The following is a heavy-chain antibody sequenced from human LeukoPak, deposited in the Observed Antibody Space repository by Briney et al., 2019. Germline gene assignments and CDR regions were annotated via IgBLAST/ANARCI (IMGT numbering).Heavy chain of an antibody. CDR1: GFTFRNYA. CDR2: ISGSGGST. J-gene: IGHJ6*02. V-gene: IGHV3-23*01. CDR3: ARCSGYGMDV. D-gene: IGHD3-10*02. Sequence: GGSLRLSCAASGFTFRNYAMSWVRQAPGKGLEWVSAISGSGGSTYYADSVKGRFTISRDNSKNTLYLQMNSLRAEDTAVYYCARCSGYGMDVWGQGTTVTVSS.